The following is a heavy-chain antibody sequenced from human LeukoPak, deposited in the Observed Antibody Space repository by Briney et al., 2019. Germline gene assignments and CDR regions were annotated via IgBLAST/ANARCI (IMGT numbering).Heavy chain of an antibody. J-gene: IGHJ5*02. D-gene: IGHD4-17*01. CDR1: GGSVSSGSYY. Sequence: SSGTLSLTCTVSGGSVSSGSYYWSWIRQPPGKGLEWIGYIYYSGSTNYNPSLKSRVTISVDTSKNQFSLKLSSVTAADTAVYYCARVRGTVTILGWFDPWGQGTLVTVSS. CDR3: ARVRGTVTILGWFDP. CDR2: IYYSGST. V-gene: IGHV4-61*01.